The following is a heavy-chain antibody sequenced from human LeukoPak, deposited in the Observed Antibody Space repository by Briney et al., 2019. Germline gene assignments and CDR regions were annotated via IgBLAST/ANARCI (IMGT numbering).Heavy chain of an antibody. CDR1: GGTFSSYA. D-gene: IGHD5-12*01. CDR3: ARDVGATISNYNWFDP. V-gene: IGHV1-69*06. Sequence: GASVKVSCKASGGTFSSYAISWVRQAPGQGLEWMGGIIPIFGTANYAQKFQGRVTITADKSTSTAYMELSSLRSEDTAVYYCARDVGATISNYNWFDPWGQGTLVTVSS. CDR2: IIPIFGTA. J-gene: IGHJ5*02.